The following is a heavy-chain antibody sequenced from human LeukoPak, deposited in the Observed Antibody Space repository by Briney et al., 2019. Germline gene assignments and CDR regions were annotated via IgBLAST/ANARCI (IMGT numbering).Heavy chain of an antibody. Sequence: GGSLRLSCAASGFTFSNYWMHWVRQAPGKGPVWVSRINTDGNITTYADSVKGRFSISRDNAKNALYLQMNSLGVEDTAVYFCARDTATGLDVWGQGTTVTVSS. CDR1: GFTFSNYW. CDR3: ARDTATGLDV. V-gene: IGHV3-74*01. D-gene: IGHD3-10*01. CDR2: INTDGNIT. J-gene: IGHJ6*02.